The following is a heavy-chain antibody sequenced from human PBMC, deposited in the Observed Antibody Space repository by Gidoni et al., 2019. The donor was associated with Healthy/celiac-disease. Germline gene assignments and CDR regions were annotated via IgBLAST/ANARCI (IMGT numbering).Heavy chain of an antibody. V-gene: IGHV3-33*01. D-gene: IGHD6-19*01. Sequence: QVQLVESGVGVVQPGRSLILSCAASGFTFSRYGMPWVRQAPGKGLEWVAVIWYDGSNKYYADSVKGRFTISRDNSKNTLYVQMNSLRAEDTAVYYCARNSYSSGWYDSLDYWGQGTLVTVSS. CDR3: ARNSYSSGWYDSLDY. CDR2: IWYDGSNK. J-gene: IGHJ4*02. CDR1: GFTFSRYG.